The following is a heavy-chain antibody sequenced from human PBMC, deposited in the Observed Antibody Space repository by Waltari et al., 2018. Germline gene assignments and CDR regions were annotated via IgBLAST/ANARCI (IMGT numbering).Heavy chain of an antibody. D-gene: IGHD1-7*01. CDR1: GFPFDTYE. CDR3: ARDDSELARTSGMDL. J-gene: IGHJ6*02. CDR2: ISRSSSHK. Sequence: EDQLVESGGGLVKPGGSLSLSCTGLGFPFDTYEFNWVRQAPGRGPEWVSYISRSSSHKYIADSVKGRFTISRDNARNVLYLQLDSLRAEDTAVYYCARDDSELARTSGMDLWGQGTMVTVSS. V-gene: IGHV3-21*02.